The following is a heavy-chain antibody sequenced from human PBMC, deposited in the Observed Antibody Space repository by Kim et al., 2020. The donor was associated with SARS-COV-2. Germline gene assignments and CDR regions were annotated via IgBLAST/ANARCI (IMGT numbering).Heavy chain of an antibody. CDR2: IYTSGST. Sequence: SETLSLTCTVSGGSISSYYWSWIRQPAGKGLEWIGRIYTSGSTNYNPSLKSRVTMSVDTSKNQFSLKLSSVTAADTAVYYCARETGYCSSTSCYGAILFDYWGQGTLVTVSS. CDR3: ARETGYCSSTSCYGAILFDY. V-gene: IGHV4-4*07. D-gene: IGHD2-2*01. CDR1: GGSISSYY. J-gene: IGHJ4*02.